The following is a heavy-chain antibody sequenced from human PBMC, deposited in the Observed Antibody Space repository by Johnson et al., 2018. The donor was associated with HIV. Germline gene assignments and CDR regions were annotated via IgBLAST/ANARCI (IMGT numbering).Heavy chain of an antibody. Sequence: VQLMESGGGVVRPGGSLRLSCVASGFTFSRYGMHWVRQAPGKGLEWVAFMRYNGSDEYYADSVKGRFTISRDNSKSTLYLQMNSLRTEDTAVYYCARSASKYDAFDIWGQGTVVTVSS. CDR1: GFTFSRYG. CDR3: ARSASKYDAFDI. J-gene: IGHJ3*02. CDR2: MRYNGSDE. V-gene: IGHV3-30*02.